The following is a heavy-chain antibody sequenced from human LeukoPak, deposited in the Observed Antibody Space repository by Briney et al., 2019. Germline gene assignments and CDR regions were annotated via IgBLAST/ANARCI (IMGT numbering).Heavy chain of an antibody. J-gene: IGHJ4*02. CDR2: IYYSGST. D-gene: IGHD3-10*01. V-gene: IGHV4-59*12. CDR3: ARGIRSPVRGVIPKYDY. CDR1: GGSISSYY. Sequence: SETLSLTCTVSGGSISSYYWSWIRQPPGKGLEWIGYIYYSGSTNYNPSLKSRVTISVDTSKNQFSLKLSSVTAADTAVYYCARGIRSPVRGVIPKYDYWGQGTLVTASS.